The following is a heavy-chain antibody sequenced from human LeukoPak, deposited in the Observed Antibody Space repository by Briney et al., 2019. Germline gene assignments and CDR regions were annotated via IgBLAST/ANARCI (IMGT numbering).Heavy chain of an antibody. CDR1: GYTFTRYG. CDR2: ITANNGNT. CDR3: ARDRYYYGSGSYGDY. V-gene: IGHV1-18*04. Sequence: ASVKVSCKASGYTFTRYGINWVRQAPGQGLELMGWITANNGNTNYAQKLQGRVTMTTDTSTSTAYMELSSLRSDDTAVYYCARDRYYYGSGSYGDYWGQGTLVTVSS. D-gene: IGHD3-10*01. J-gene: IGHJ4*02.